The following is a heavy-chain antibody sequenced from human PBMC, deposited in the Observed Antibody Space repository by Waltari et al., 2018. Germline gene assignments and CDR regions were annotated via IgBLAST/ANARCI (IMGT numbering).Heavy chain of an antibody. CDR3: ARSNRYCSSTSCYSWFDP. Sequence: QVQLQESGSGLVKPSETLSLTCTVSGGSIRSYYWRWIRQPPGKGLEWIGYIDYSGSTNYNPSLKSRVTISVDTSKNQFSLKLSSVTAADTAVYYCARSNRYCSSTSCYSWFDPWGQGTLVTVSS. D-gene: IGHD2-2*01. CDR1: GGSIRSYY. CDR2: IDYSGST. J-gene: IGHJ5*02. V-gene: IGHV4-59*01.